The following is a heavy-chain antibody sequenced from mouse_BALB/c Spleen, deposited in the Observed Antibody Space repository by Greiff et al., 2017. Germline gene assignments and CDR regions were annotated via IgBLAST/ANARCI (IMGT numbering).Heavy chain of an antibody. CDR1: GYSITSGYY. CDR3: ARALRYCAMDY. J-gene: IGHJ4*01. CDR2: ISYDGSN. D-gene: IGHD1-1*01. Sequence: VQLKESGPGLVKPSQSLSLTCSVTGYSITSGYYWNWIRQFPGNKLEWMGYISYDGSNNYNPSLKNRISITRDTSKNQFFLKLNSVTTEDTATYYCARALRYCAMDYWGQGTSVTVSS. V-gene: IGHV3-6*02.